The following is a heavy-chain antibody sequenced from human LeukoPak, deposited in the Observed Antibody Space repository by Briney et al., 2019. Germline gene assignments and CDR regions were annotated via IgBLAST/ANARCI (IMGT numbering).Heavy chain of an antibody. J-gene: IGHJ4*02. Sequence: ASVKVSCKASGYTFTGYYMHWVRQAPGQGLEWMGRINPNSGGTNYAQKFQGRVTMTRDTSISTAYMELSRLRSDDPAVYYCAKAVAMGCGGDCYSFDYWGQGTLVTVSS. D-gene: IGHD2-21*02. V-gene: IGHV1-2*06. CDR2: INPNSGGT. CDR1: GYTFTGYY. CDR3: AKAVAMGCGGDCYSFDY.